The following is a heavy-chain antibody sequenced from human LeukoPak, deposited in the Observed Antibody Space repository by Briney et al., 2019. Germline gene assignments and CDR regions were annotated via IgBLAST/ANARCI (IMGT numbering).Heavy chain of an antibody. CDR1: GFTLSDYY. D-gene: IGHD6-19*01. V-gene: IGHV3-71*01. J-gene: IGHJ4*02. Sequence: AGSLRLSCAASGFTLSDYYMSWIRQAPGKGLEWVGFIRTKAYGGTTQYAASVKDRFTISRDDSKNFAYRQMNSPKTEDTAVYYCTRDRYSSGWGTFDYWGQGALVTVSS. CDR3: TRDRYSSGWGTFDY. CDR2: IRTKAYGGTT.